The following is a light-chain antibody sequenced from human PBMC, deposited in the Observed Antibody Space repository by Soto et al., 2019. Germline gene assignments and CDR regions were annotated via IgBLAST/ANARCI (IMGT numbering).Light chain of an antibody. CDR2: AAS. CDR1: QSISTNY. Sequence: EVVLTQSPGTLSLSPGERATLSCRASQSISTNYLAWYQQKPGQAPKLLIYAASSRLTGIPDRFSGSGSGTDVTLTISRLEPEDVALYYCQQYGRTFGQGKRLDIK. J-gene: IGKJ5*01. V-gene: IGKV3-20*01. CDR3: QQYGRT.